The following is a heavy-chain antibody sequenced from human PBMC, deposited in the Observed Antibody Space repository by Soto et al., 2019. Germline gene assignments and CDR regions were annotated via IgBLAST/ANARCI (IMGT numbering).Heavy chain of an antibody. D-gene: IGHD3-10*01. CDR1: GGTSSDYA. Sequence: QVLLVQSGTEVKKPGSSVKVSCQASGGTSSDYALTWVRQAPGQGLEWMGEIIPVLGTANYAQRFQGRVSISADESSSTAYMELSSLKSEDTAVYYCAASFKYGSGTFDALDVWGHGTMVMVSS. J-gene: IGHJ3*01. CDR2: IIPVLGTA. V-gene: IGHV1-69*01. CDR3: AASFKYGSGTFDALDV.